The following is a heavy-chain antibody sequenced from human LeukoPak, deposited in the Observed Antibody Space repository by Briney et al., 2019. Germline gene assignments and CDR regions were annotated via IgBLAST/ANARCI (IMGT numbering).Heavy chain of an antibody. CDR1: GFIFSNYG. CDR2: IIRGGETI. D-gene: IGHD3-3*01. V-gene: IGHV3-48*03. CDR3: ARQARSLEARIPYFDY. Sequence: SGGSLRLSCAASGFIFSNYGMHWVRQAPGKGLEWVSYIIRGGETIYYADSVKGRFTISRDNAKNPLYLQMNSLRAEDTAVYYCARQARSLEARIPYFDYWGQGTLVTVSS. J-gene: IGHJ4*02.